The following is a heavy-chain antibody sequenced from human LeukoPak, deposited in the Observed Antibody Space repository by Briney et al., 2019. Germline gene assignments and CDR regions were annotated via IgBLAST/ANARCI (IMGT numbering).Heavy chain of an antibody. CDR1: GATFSSYA. V-gene: IGHV1-69*05. D-gene: IGHD1-20*01. CDR3: AREVYNWNDGETYYYYMDV. CDR2: IIPIFGTA. Sequence: SVKVSCKASGATFSSYAISWVRQAPGQGLEWMGGIIPIFGTANYAQKFQGRVTITTDESTSTAYMELSSLRSEDTAVYYCAREVYNWNDGETYYYYMDVWGKGTTVTVSS. J-gene: IGHJ6*03.